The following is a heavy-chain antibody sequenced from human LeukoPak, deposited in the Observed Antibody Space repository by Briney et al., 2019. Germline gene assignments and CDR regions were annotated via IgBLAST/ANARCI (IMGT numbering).Heavy chain of an antibody. Sequence: SSETLSLTCTVSGGSISSYYWSWIRQPPGRGLEWIGYIYYSGSTNYNPSLKSRVTISVDTSKNQFSLKLSSVTAADTGVYYCARYTRGRNGMDVWGQGTTVTVSS. CDR3: ARYTRGRNGMDV. J-gene: IGHJ6*02. CDR2: IYYSGST. CDR1: GGSISSYY. V-gene: IGHV4-59*08. D-gene: IGHD1-26*01.